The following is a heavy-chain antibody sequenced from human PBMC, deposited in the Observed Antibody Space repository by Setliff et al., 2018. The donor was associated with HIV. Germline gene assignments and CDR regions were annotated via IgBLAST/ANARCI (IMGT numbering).Heavy chain of an antibody. J-gene: IGHJ4*02. V-gene: IGHV1-18*01. Sequence: ASVKVSCKASGYTFTRYGISWVRQAPGQGLEWMGWISANNGNTKYAQRLQGRVTMTRNTSISTAYMELSSLRSEDTAVYYCARGRLSWSPDFWGQGTLVTVSS. CDR2: ISANNGNT. CDR1: GYTFTRYG. CDR3: ARGRLSWSPDF.